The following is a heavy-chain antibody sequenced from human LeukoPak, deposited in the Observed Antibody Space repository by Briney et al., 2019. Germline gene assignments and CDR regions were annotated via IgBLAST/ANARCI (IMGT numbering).Heavy chain of an antibody. Sequence: GGSLRLSCAASGFTFSSYSMNWVRQSPGKGLEWVSSISSSSSYIYYADSVKGRFTISRDNAKNSLYLQMNSLRAEDTAVYYCARASIAARADYWGQGTLVTVSS. CDR3: ARASIAARADY. CDR1: GFTFSSYS. D-gene: IGHD6-6*01. CDR2: ISSSSSYI. J-gene: IGHJ4*02. V-gene: IGHV3-21*01.